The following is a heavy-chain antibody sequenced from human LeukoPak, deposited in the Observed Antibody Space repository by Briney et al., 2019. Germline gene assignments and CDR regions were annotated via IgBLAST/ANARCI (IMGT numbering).Heavy chain of an antibody. D-gene: IGHD4-17*01. CDR1: GFNFSNYG. Sequence: GGSLRLSCTASGFNFSNYGMHWVRQAPGKGLEWVAVVSYDGSNQYYADSVKGRFTISRDNSKNTLYLQMNSLRTEDTAVYYCAKVPLVTVTTSGSWFDPWGQGTLVTVSS. V-gene: IGHV3-30*18. J-gene: IGHJ5*02. CDR3: AKVPLVTVTTSGSWFDP. CDR2: VSYDGSNQ.